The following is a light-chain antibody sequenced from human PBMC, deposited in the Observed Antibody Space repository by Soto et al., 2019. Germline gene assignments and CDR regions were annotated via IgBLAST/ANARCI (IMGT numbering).Light chain of an antibody. CDR2: AAS. CDR1: QPVFNK. CDR3: QQYSSWRPRYT. J-gene: IGKJ2*01. V-gene: IGKV3-15*01. Sequence: PGASAILYCRASQPVFNKLAWYQKRPGQPPRLLIYAASTRATGIPARFTGGGSDTEFTHTINSLQSEDFAVYYWQQYSSWRPRYTFGQATHLEIK.